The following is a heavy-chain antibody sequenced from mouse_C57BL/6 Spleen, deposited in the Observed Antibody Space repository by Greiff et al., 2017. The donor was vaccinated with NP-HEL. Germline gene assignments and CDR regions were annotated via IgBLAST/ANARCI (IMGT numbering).Heavy chain of an antibody. CDR3: ARQGSHSFDY. CDR1: GFTFSSYG. V-gene: IGHV5-6*01. Sequence: EVKLMESGGDLVKPGGSLKLSCAASGFTFSSYGMSWVRQTPDKRLEWVATISSGGSYTYYPDSVKGRFTISRDNAKNTLYLQMSSLKSEDTAMYYCARQGSHSFDYWGQGTTLTVSS. CDR2: ISSGGSYT. J-gene: IGHJ2*01.